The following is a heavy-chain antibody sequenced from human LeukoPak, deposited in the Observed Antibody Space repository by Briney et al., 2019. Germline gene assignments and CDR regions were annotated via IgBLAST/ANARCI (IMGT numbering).Heavy chain of an antibody. CDR1: GGSISSSSYY. V-gene: IGHV4-39*07. J-gene: IGHJ3*02. Sequence: PSETLSLTCTVSGGSISSSSYYWGWIRQPPGKGLEWIGSIYYSGSTYYNPSLKSRVTISVDTSKNQFSLKLSSVTAADTAVYYCARGTYYGSGSYYNKRRAFDIWGQGTMVTVSS. D-gene: IGHD3-10*01. CDR2: IYYSGST. CDR3: ARGTYYGSGSYYNKRRAFDI.